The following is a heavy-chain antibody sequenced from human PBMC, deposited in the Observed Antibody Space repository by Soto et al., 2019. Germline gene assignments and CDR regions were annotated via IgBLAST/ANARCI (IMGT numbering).Heavy chain of an antibody. D-gene: IGHD1-1*01. J-gene: IGHJ4*02. V-gene: IGHV4-39*01. CDR3: ATSQKGYNWNYFDH. CDR1: GGSVSGSYYY. CDR2: VFHTGFT. Sequence: PSETLSLTCAASGGSVSGSYYYWAWLRQSPGKGPEWIESVFHTGFTSYNPSLESRVSVSVDTSKSQFSLKLSAVTASDTAVYYCATSQKGYNWNYFDHWGQGALVTVSS.